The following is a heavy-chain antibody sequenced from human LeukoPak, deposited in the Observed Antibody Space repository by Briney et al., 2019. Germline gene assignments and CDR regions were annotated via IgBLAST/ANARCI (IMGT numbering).Heavy chain of an antibody. CDR1: GFTFSSTW. D-gene: IGHD3-10*01. CDR3: ARLLRRLWFGELFHDY. J-gene: IGHJ4*02. V-gene: IGHV3-7*01. CDR2: IQPDGSEG. Sequence: PGGSLRLSCAASGFTFSSTWMSWVRQAPGKGLEWVGNIQPDGSEGYPVDSVKGRFTISRDNARNSLFLQMNSLRVEDTAVYYCARLLRRLWFGELFHDYWGQGTLVTVSS.